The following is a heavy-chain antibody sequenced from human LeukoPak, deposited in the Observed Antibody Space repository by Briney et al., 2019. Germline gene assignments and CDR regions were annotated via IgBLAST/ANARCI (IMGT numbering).Heavy chain of an antibody. CDR2: VSYDGSNK. D-gene: IGHD3-3*01. Sequence: GGSLRLSCAASGFTFSSYAMHRVRQAPGKGLEWVAVVSYDGSNKYYADSVKGRFTISRDNSKNTLYLQMNSLRAEDTAVYYCARAGYDFWSGHYYYYGMDVWGQGTTVTVSS. CDR1: GFTFSSYA. J-gene: IGHJ6*02. V-gene: IGHV3-30-3*01. CDR3: ARAGYDFWSGHYYYYGMDV.